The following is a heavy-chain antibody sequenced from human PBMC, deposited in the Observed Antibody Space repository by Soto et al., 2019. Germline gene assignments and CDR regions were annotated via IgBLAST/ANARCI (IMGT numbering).Heavy chain of an antibody. D-gene: IGHD3-22*01. CDR2: IYYSGST. Sequence: SETLSLTCTVSGGSISSGGYYWSWIRQHPGKGLEWIGYIYYSGSTYYNPSLKSRVTISVDTSKNQFSLKLSSVTAADTAVYYCARDPEHNSSGSEYAFDIWGQGTMVTVSS. CDR3: ARDPEHNSSGSEYAFDI. V-gene: IGHV4-31*03. CDR1: GGSISSGGYY. J-gene: IGHJ3*02.